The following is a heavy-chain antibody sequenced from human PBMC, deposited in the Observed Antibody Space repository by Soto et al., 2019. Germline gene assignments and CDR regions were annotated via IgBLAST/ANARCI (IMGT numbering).Heavy chain of an antibody. CDR3: ARARGLLWFGELLKNWFDP. Sequence: PGGSLRLSCAASGFTFSDYYMSWIRQAPGKGLEWVSYISSSGSTIYYADSVKGRFTISRDNAKNSLYLQMNSLRAEDTAVYYCARARGLLWFGELLKNWFDPWGQGTLVTVSS. V-gene: IGHV3-11*01. CDR1: GFTFSDYY. J-gene: IGHJ5*02. D-gene: IGHD3-10*01. CDR2: ISSSGSTI.